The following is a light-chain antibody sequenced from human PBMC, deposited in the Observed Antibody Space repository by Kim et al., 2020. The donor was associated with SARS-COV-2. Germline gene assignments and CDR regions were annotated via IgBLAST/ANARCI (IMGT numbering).Light chain of an antibody. CDR2: GTS. CDR1: QGISRW. Sequence: ASVGDRVPSTCRASQGISRWLAWYQQKPETAPKPLIYGTSSLHSGVPSRFSGSGTGTDFILTISSLQPEDFAIYYCQQYYSYPVTFGGGTKVDIK. V-gene: IGKV1D-16*01. J-gene: IGKJ4*01. CDR3: QQYYSYPVT.